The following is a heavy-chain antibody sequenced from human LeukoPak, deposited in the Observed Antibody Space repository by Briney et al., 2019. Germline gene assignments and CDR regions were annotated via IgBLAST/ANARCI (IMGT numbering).Heavy chain of an antibody. J-gene: IGHJ4*02. CDR1: GYTFIAYY. Sequence: ASVNVSCKASGYTFIAYYMHWVRQAPGQGLEWMGWINPNSGGTNYAQKFQGRVTMTRDTSISTAYMELSRLRSDDTAVYYCARGSNPTMDYWGQGTLVTVSS. CDR3: ARGSNPTMDY. CDR2: INPNSGGT. D-gene: IGHD4-11*01. V-gene: IGHV1-2*02.